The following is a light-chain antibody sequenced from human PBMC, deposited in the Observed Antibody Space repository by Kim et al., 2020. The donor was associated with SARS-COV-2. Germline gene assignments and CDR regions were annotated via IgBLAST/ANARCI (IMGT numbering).Light chain of an antibody. Sequence: QSALTRPPSASGSPGQSVTISCTGTSRDVGFYNYVSWYQHHPGKAPQLLIYEVSQRPSGVPDRFSGSKSGNTASLTVSGLQAEDEADYYCSSYAGTNFFVFGTGTKVTVL. CDR1: SRDVGFYNY. CDR3: SSYAGTNFFV. J-gene: IGLJ1*01. V-gene: IGLV2-8*01. CDR2: EVS.